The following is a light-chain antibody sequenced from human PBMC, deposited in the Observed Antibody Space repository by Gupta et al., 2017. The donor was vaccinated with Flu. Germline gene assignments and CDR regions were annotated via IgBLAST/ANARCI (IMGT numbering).Light chain of an antibody. J-gene: IGKJ2*01. CDR1: QSLLHSNGYNY. CDR3: MEALQNPYI. CDR2: LGS. V-gene: IGKV2-28*01. Sequence: DILMTQSPLSLLVTPGESASISCRSSQSLLHSNGYNYLDWFLQSPGQAPQLLIYLGSIRACGVPDRFSGGGSGTDFTLKISRVEAEDVGVYYCMEALQNPYIFGQGTRLEIK.